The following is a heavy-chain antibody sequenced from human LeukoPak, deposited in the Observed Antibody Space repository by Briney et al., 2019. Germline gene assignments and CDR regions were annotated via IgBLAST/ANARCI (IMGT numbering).Heavy chain of an antibody. CDR2: IYYSGST. J-gene: IGHJ6*02. Sequence: PSETLPLTCTVSGGSVSSSSYYWGWIRQPPGKGLEWIGSIYYSGSTYYNPSLKSRVTISVDTSKNQFSLKLSSVTAADTAVYYCARLGWELPRGYYYYGMDVWGQGTTVTVSS. CDR1: GGSVSSSSYY. CDR3: ARLGWELPRGYYYYGMDV. V-gene: IGHV4-39*01. D-gene: IGHD1-26*01.